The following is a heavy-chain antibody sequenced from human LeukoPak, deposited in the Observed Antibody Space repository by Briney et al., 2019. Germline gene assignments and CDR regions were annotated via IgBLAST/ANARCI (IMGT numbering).Heavy chain of an antibody. Sequence: ASVKVSCKASGGTFSSYAISWVRQAPGQGLEWMGGIIPIFGTANYAQKFQGRVTITADESTSTAYMELSSLRSEDTAVYYCARDLYSSSSVPYYYYYGMDVWGQGTTVTVSS. D-gene: IGHD6-6*01. CDR1: GGTFSSYA. V-gene: IGHV1-69*13. CDR3: ARDLYSSSSVPYYYYYGMDV. J-gene: IGHJ6*02. CDR2: IIPIFGTA.